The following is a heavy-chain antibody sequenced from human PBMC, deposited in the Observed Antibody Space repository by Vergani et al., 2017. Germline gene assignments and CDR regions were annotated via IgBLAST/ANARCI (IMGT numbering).Heavy chain of an antibody. J-gene: IGHJ5*02. V-gene: IGHV3-30-3*01. CDR2: ISYDGSNK. D-gene: IGHD2-2*01. CDR1: GFTFSSYA. CDR3: AKDRVPAARGSWFDP. Sequence: QVQLVESGGGVVQPGRSLRLSCAASGFTFSSYAMHWVRQAPGKGLEWVAVISYDGSNKYYADSVKGRFTISRDNSKNTLYLQMNSLRAEDTAVYYCAKDRVPAARGSWFDPWGQGTLVTVSS.